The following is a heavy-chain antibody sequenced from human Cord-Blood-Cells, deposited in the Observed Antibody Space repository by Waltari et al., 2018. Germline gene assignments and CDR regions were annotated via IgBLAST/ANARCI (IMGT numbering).Heavy chain of an antibody. D-gene: IGHD6-19*01. CDR2: INHSGST. Sequence: QVQLQQWGAGLLQPSETLSLTCAVYGGSFSGYYWCWIRQPPGKGLEWIGEINHSGSTNYNPSLKSRVTISVDTSKNQFSLKLSSVTAADTAVYYCARGRLGVAGKFDYWGQGTLVTVSS. V-gene: IGHV4-34*01. J-gene: IGHJ4*02. CDR3: ARGRLGVAGKFDY. CDR1: GGSFSGYY.